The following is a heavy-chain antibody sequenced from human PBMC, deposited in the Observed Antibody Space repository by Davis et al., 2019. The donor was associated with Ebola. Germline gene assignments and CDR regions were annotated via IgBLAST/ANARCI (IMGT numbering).Heavy chain of an antibody. V-gene: IGHV3-73*01. J-gene: IGHJ4*02. Sequence: GGSLRLSCAASGFTFSGSAMHWVRQASGKGLEWVGRIRSKANSYATAYAASVKGRFTISRDDSKNTAYLQMNSLKTEDTAVYYCARGGRVAVDYWGQGTLVTVSS. CDR3: ARGGRVAVDY. D-gene: IGHD6-19*01. CDR1: GFTFSGSA. CDR2: IRSKANSYAT.